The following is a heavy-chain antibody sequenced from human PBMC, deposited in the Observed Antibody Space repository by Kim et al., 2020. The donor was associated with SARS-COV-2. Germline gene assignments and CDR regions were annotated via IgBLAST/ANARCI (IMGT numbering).Heavy chain of an antibody. V-gene: IGHV4-4*07. D-gene: IGHD3-16*02. CDR2: TRGRT. Sequence: TRGRTNYNPALQSRITMSVDMSKNQVSLKLSAVTAADTAVYYCASALGHWGQGTLVTVSS. J-gene: IGHJ4*02. CDR3: ASALGH.